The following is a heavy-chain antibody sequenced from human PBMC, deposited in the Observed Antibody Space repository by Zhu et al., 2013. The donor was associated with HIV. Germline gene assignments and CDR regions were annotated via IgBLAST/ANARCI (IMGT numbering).Heavy chain of an antibody. D-gene: IGHD5-18*01. CDR3: AILWIRLLITETYFDY. CDR2: MHPDTGDT. V-gene: IGHV1-8*01. CDR1: GYTFNTYD. Sequence: QVQLVQSGAEVKKPGASVAVSCKASGYTFNTYDINWVRQAPGQGLEWMGWMHPDTGDTAYSQNFQGRVTMTRNTSISTAYMELSSLRSEDTAVYYCAILWIRLLITETYFDYWGPEPGHRLL. J-gene: IGHJ4*02.